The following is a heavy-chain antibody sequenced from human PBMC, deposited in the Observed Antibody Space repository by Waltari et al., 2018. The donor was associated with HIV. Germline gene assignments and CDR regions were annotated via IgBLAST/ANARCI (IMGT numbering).Heavy chain of an antibody. Sequence: EVQPLLSGPEATMPGQSPKMSRSGFGYCFTAPCIGWVRQMPGKGLQWMGIFYPGDYETKYSPSFEGQVTFSADNSLSTAYLNWRSLKASDTAVYYCARLENAEWDLVADYWGQGTLVTVSS. CDR2: FYPGDYET. CDR3: ARLENAEWDLVADY. J-gene: IGHJ4*02. V-gene: IGHV5-51*01. D-gene: IGHD1-26*01. CDR1: GYCFTAPC.